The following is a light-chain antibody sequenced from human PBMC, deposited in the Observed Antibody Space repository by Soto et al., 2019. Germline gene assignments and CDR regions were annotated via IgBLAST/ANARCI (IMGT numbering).Light chain of an antibody. J-gene: IGLJ1*01. CDR3: CSYTTSSTRV. CDR2: EVS. Sequence: QSALTQPASVSGSPGQSITISCTGTSSDVGGYKYVSWYQHHADKAPKLMIYEVSNRPSGVSNRFSGSKSGNTASLTIYGLQAEDEADYYCCSYTTSSTRVFGSGTKLTVL. V-gene: IGLV2-14*01. CDR1: SSDVGGYKY.